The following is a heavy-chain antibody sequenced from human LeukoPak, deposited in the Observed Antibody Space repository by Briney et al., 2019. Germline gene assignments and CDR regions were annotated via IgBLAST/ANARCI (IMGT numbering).Heavy chain of an antibody. CDR2: ISSSSSYI. V-gene: IGHV3-21*04. D-gene: IGHD5-12*01. Sequence: GGSLRLSCAASGFTFSSYSMNWVRQAPGKGLEWVSSISSSSSYIYYADSVKGRFTISRDNSKNTLYLQMNSLRAEDTAVYYCARDKRSGYDTWGQGTMVTVSS. CDR3: ARDKRSGYDT. CDR1: GFTFSSYS. J-gene: IGHJ3*02.